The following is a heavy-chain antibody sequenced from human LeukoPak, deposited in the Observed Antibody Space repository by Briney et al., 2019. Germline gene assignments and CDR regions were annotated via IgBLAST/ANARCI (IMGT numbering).Heavy chain of an antibody. V-gene: IGHV3-30*18. J-gene: IGHJ6*02. CDR2: ISYDGSNK. CDR1: GFTFSSYG. CDR3: AKDAQAYYYYGMDV. Sequence: PGGSLRLSCAASGFTFSSYGMPWVRQAPGKGLEWVAVISYDGSNKYYADSVKGRFTISRDNSKNTLYLQMNSLRAEDTAVYYCAKDAQAYYYYGMDVWGQGTTVTVSS.